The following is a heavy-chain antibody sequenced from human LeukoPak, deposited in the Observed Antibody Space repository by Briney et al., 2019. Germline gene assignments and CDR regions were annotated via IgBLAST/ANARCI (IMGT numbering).Heavy chain of an antibody. V-gene: IGHV4-4*07. Sequence: PSETLSLTCTVSGGTISRYYWSWIRQPAGKGLEWIGRIYATGSTNYNPSLKSRVTMSVDRSKNQFSLNLTSVTAADTALYYCAREADCGGECYSWNYYYYMDVWGKGTTVTVSS. CDR1: GGTISRYY. CDR3: AREADCGGECYSWNYYYYMDV. D-gene: IGHD2-21*01. J-gene: IGHJ6*03. CDR2: IYATGST.